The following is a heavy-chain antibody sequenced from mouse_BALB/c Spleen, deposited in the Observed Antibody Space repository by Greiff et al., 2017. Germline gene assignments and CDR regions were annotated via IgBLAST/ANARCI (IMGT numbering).Heavy chain of an antibody. CDR1: GYSFTSYW. V-gene: IGHV1-5*01. CDR2: IYPGNSDT. Sequence: EVQLQQSGTVLARPGASVKMSCKASGYSFTSYWMHWVKQRPGQGLEWIGAIYPGNSDTSYNQKFKGKAKLTAVTSASTAYMELSSLTNEDSAVYYCTRGVDYLFDYWGQGTTLTVSS. D-gene: IGHD2-4*01. CDR3: TRGVDYLFDY. J-gene: IGHJ2*01.